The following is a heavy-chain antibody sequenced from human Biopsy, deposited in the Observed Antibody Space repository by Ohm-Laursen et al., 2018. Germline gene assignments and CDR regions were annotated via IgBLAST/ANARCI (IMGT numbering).Heavy chain of an antibody. J-gene: IGHJ5*02. V-gene: IGHV1-2*02. CDR1: GYTFTGYH. D-gene: IGHD3-22*01. CDR3: TRGGYYYDSLAYYYWFDP. Sequence: ASVKVSCNASGYTFTGYHVHWVRQAPGQGLEWMGWINAKTGDTNYAQKFQGRVTMTRDTSISTAYVDLSSLRSDDTAVCYCTRGGYYYDSLAYYYWFDPWGQGTLVTVSS. CDR2: INAKTGDT.